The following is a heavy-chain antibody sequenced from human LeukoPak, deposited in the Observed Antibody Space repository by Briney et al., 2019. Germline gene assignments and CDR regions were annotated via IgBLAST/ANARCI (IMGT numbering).Heavy chain of an antibody. D-gene: IGHD2-2*01. V-gene: IGHV3-23*01. Sequence: GGSLRLSCAASGFTFSSYAMSWVSQAPGKGLEWVSAISGSGGSTYYADSVKGRFTISRDNSKNTLYLQMNSLRAEDTAVYYCAKDASDIVVVPAALKPQNYYYGMDVWGKGTTVTVSS. CDR2: ISGSGGST. CDR1: GFTFSSYA. CDR3: AKDASDIVVVPAALKPQNYYYGMDV. J-gene: IGHJ6*04.